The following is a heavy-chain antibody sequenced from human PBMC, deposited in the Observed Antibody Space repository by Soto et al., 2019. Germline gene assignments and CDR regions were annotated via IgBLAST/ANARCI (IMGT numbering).Heavy chain of an antibody. CDR3: ARDKRLGYCSGGSCYPPSYGMDV. D-gene: IGHD2-15*01. CDR1: GFTFSSYS. V-gene: IGHV3-21*01. J-gene: IGHJ6*02. CDR2: ISSSSSYI. Sequence: GGSLRLSCAASGFTFSSYSMNWVRQAPGKGLEWVSSISSSSSYIYYADSVKGRFTISRDNAKNSLYLQMNSLRAEDTAVYYCARDKRLGYCSGGSCYPPSYGMDVWGQGTTVTV.